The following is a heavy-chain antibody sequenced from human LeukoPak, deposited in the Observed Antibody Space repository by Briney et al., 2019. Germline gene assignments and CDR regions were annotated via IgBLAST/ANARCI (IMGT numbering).Heavy chain of an antibody. V-gene: IGHV3-23*01. CDR1: GFTFSTYA. CDR3: ANLFQNYFAY. J-gene: IGHJ4*02. D-gene: IGHD2-21*01. Sequence: GGSLRLSCAASGFTFSTYAMSWVRQAPGKGLEWVSSISASGGNTYNADFVKGRFTISRDNSKNTVDLQMSSLRAEDTAVYYCANLFQNYFAYWGQGALVTVSS. CDR2: ISASGGNT.